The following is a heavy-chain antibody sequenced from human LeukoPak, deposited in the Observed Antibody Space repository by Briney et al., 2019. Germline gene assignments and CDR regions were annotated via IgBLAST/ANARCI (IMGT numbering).Heavy chain of an antibody. D-gene: IGHD1-26*01. CDR2: ISDDGSNK. J-gene: IGHJ4*02. Sequence: GGSLRLSCAASGFTFSTYAMGGVRRAPGKALEWVSGISDDGSNKYYADSVKGRFTIARDNSKNTLYLQMNSLRAEDTAVYYCAKGPGWELLRSIGPYFDYWGQGTLVTVSS. CDR3: AKGPGWELLRSIGPYFDY. CDR1: GFTFSTYA. V-gene: IGHV3-23*01.